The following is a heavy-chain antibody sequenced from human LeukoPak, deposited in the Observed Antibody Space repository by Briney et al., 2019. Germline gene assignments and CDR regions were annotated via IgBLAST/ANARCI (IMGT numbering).Heavy chain of an antibody. CDR3: GYCPGDCYIPDY. D-gene: IGHD2-21*02. CDR2: IDPRDSHT. Sequence: GGSLEISCKGSGYRFTNYWINWVRQVPGKGLEWMGRIDPRDSHTYYSPSFQGHVTISADKSINTAYLQWSSLQASDTAMYYCGYCPGDCYIPDYWGQGTLVTVSS. J-gene: IGHJ4*02. CDR1: GYRFTNYW. V-gene: IGHV5-10-1*01.